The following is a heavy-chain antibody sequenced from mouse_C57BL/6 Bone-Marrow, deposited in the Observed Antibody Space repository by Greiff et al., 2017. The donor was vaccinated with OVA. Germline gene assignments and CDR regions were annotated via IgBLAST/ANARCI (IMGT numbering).Heavy chain of an antibody. CDR3: ARCGSHYYAMDY. J-gene: IGHJ4*01. V-gene: IGHV1-76*01. CDR1: GYTFTDYY. D-gene: IGHD1-1*01. CDR2: IYPGSGNT. Sequence: QVHVKQSGAELVRPGASVKLSCKASGYTFTDYYINWVKQRPGQGLEWIARIYPGSGNTYYNEKFKGKATLTAEKSSSTAYMQLSSLTSEDSAVYFCARCGSHYYAMDYWGQGTSVTVSS.